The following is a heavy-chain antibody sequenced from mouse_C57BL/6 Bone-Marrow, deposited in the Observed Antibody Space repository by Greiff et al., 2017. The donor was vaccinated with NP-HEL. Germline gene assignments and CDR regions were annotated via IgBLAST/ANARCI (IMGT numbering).Heavy chain of an antibody. Sequence: VQLQQSVAELVRPGASVKLSCTASGFNIKNTYMHWVKQRPEQGLEWIGRIDPANGNTKYAPKFQGKATITADTSSNTAYLQLSSLTYEDTAIDYCARDFYYGGSYLAWFACWGRGTLVAVSA. CDR2: IDPANGNT. CDR3: ARDFYYGGSYLAWFAC. J-gene: IGHJ3*01. D-gene: IGHD1-1*01. V-gene: IGHV14-3*01. CDR1: GFNIKNTY.